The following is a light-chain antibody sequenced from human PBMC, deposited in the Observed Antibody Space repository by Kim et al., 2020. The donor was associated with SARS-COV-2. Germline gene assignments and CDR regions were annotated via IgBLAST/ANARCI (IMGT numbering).Light chain of an antibody. Sequence: VSPGQTASITGSGDILGNNFASWYQQKPGQSPVLVMYQHAKRPSGIPERFSGSNSGNTVTLTISGTQAVDEAIYYCQTWDSTSVLFGGGTQLTVL. CDR2: QHA. CDR1: ILGNNF. J-gene: IGLJ2*01. CDR3: QTWDSTSVL. V-gene: IGLV3-1*01.